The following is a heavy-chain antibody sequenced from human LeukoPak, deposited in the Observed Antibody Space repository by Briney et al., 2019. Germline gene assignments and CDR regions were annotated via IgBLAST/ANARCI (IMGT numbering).Heavy chain of an antibody. Sequence: ASVKVSCKASGYTFTSYYMHWVRQAPGQGLEWMGIINPSGGSTSYAQKFQARVTMTRDTSTSTVYMELSSLRSEDTAVYYCARDFIGYCSGGSCLFRWFDPWGQGTLVTVSS. CDR2: INPSGGST. V-gene: IGHV1-46*01. CDR3: ARDFIGYCSGGSCLFRWFDP. CDR1: GYTFTSYY. D-gene: IGHD2-15*01. J-gene: IGHJ5*02.